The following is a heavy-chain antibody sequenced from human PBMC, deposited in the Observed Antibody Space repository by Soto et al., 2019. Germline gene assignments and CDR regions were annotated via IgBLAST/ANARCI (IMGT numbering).Heavy chain of an antibody. V-gene: IGHV2-5*02. CDR3: ATLTADF. CDR2: VYWDDDK. CDR1: GFSLTTGVG. J-gene: IGHJ4*02. Sequence: ITLEESGPTLVKPTETLTLTCTFSGFSLTTGVGVGWVRQPPGKALEWLALVYWDDDKHYTPSLMIRLTITKEISKGQVVLTMTNMDPVDTATYYCATLTADFWGPGTLVTVSS.